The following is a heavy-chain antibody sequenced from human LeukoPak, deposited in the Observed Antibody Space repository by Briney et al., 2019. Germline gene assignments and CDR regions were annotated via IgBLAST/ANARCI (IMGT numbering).Heavy chain of an antibody. CDR1: GYSISSGYY. Sequence: SETLSLTCTVSGYSISSGYYWGWIRQPPGKGLEWIGSIYHSGSAYYNPSLKSRVTISVDTSKNQFSLKLSSVTAADTAVYYCALLVDYWGQGTLVTVSS. CDR2: IYHSGSA. CDR3: ALLVDY. J-gene: IGHJ4*02. D-gene: IGHD3-10*01. V-gene: IGHV4-38-2*02.